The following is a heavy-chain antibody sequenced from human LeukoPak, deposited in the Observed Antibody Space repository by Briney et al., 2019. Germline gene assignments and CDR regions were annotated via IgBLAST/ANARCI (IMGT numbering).Heavy chain of an antibody. D-gene: IGHD2-2*01. V-gene: IGHV4-30-4*01. CDR2: IYYTGST. CDR3: AREAMTANWFDP. Sequence: SQTLSLTCTLSGGSISSGGSYWSWIRQLPGKGLEWLGHIYYTGSTHYNPSLKSRVTISVDTSKNQFSLKLSSVTAADTAVYYCAREAMTANWFDPWGQGTLVTVSS. J-gene: IGHJ5*02. CDR1: GGSISSGGSY.